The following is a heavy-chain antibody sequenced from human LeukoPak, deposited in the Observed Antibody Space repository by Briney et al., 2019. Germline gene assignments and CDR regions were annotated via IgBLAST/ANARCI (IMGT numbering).Heavy chain of an antibody. D-gene: IGHD4-23*01. Sequence: GGSLRLSCEVAGFSFNSYTMTWVRQAPGKGLEWVSCISSDGSYINYTASVKGRFTISRDNSKNSLYLQMNNRRAEDTAVYYCARACGPKLRGSRYFDYWGQGTLVPVSS. J-gene: IGHJ4*02. V-gene: IGHV3-21*01. CDR2: ISSDGSYI. CDR3: ARACGPKLRGSRYFDY. CDR1: GFSFNSYT.